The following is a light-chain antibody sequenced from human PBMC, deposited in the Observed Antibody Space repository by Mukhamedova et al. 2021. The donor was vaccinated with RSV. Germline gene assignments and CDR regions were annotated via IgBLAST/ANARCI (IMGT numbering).Light chain of an antibody. Sequence: VTISCTGTSSDVGGYNYVSWYQQHPGKAPKLMIYDVSKRPSGVPDRFSGSKSGNTASLTISGLQAEDEADYYCCSYAGSYTPLYV. CDR3: CSYAGSYTPLYV. V-gene: IGLV2-11*01. J-gene: IGLJ1*01. CDR2: DVS. CDR1: SSDVGGYNY.